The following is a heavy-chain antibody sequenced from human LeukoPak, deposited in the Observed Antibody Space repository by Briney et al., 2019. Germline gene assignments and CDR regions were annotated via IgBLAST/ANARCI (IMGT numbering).Heavy chain of an antibody. CDR3: ARDSGDYYGSGSYVPYGMDV. D-gene: IGHD3-10*01. J-gene: IGHJ6*04. Sequence: GGSLRLSCAASGFTFSSYAMSWVRQAPGKGLEWVSAISGSGGSKYYADSVKGRFTISRDNSKNTLYLQMNTLRAEDTAVYYCARDSGDYYGSGSYVPYGMDVWGKGTTVTVSS. V-gene: IGHV3-23*01. CDR1: GFTFSSYA. CDR2: ISGSGGSK.